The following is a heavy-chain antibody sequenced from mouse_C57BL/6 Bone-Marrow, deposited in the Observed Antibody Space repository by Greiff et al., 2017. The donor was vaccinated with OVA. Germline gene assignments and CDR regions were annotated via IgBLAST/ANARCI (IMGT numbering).Heavy chain of an antibody. CDR2: IYPRSGNT. CDR3: ARYGNDAMDY. Sequence: VKLQESGAELARPGASVKLSCKASGYTFTSYGISWVKQRTGQGLEWIGEIYPRSGNTYYNEKFKGKATLTADKSSSTAYMELRSLTSEDSAVYFCARYGNDAMDYWGQGTSVTASS. J-gene: IGHJ4*01. V-gene: IGHV1-81*01. D-gene: IGHD2-1*01. CDR1: GYTFTSYG.